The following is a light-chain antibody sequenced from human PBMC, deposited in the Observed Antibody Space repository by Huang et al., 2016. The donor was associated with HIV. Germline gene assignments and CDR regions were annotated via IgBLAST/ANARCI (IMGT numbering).Light chain of an antibody. CDR3: HQYAKAPET. CDR2: GEA. V-gene: IGKV3-20*01. CDR1: QNVSGNY. J-gene: IGKJ1*01. Sequence: TQSPGTLSLSPGERATLSCRASQNVSGNYLAWFQQQPGQTPRLLIYGEARRATDIPDRLSGSGSGTDFNLTINRLEPEDFAVYYCHQYAKAPETFGQGTKVEIK.